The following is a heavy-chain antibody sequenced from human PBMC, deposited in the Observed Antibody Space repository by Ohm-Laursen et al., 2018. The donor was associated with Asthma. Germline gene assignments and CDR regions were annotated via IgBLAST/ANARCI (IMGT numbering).Heavy chain of an antibody. V-gene: IGHV3-7*01. CDR1: GFTFSSYA. Sequence: SLRLSCTASGFTFSSYAMSWVRQAPGKGLEWVVNIKRDGSEIYYVDSVKGRFTISRDNAKNSLYLQMNSLRAEDTAVYYCARFRDGYRNWGQGTLVTVSS. D-gene: IGHD5-24*01. CDR2: IKRDGSEI. J-gene: IGHJ4*02. CDR3: ARFRDGYRN.